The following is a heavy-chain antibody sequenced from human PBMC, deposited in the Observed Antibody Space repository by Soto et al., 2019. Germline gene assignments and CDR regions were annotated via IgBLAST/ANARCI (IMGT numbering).Heavy chain of an antibody. CDR2: INPNSGGT. CDR3: ARGVAAAATYYYYGMDV. CDR1: GGSISSYS. V-gene: IGHV1-2*04. D-gene: IGHD6-13*01. J-gene: IGHJ6*02. Sequence: TCTVSGGSISSYSWSWIRQPPGKGLEWMGWINPNSGGTNYAQKFQGWVTMTRDTSISTAYMELSRLRSDDTAVYYCARGVAAAATYYYYGMDVWGQGTTVTVSS.